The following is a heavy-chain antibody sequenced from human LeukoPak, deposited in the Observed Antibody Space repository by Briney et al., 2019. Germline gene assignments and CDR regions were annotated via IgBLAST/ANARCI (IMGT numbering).Heavy chain of an antibody. V-gene: IGHV3-43*01. J-gene: IGHJ6*03. CDR3: AKDKRAPLHHMDV. CDR2: ISWDGGST. CDR1: GFTFDDYT. Sequence: GGSLRLSCAASGFTFDDYTMHWVRQAPGKGLEWVSLISWDGGSTYYADSVKGRFTISRDNSKNTLYMEMNSLRPDDTALYYCAKDKRAPLHHMDVWGKGTTVTISS.